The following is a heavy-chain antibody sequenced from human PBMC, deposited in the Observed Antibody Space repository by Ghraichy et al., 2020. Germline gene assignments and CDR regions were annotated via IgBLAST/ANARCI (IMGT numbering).Heavy chain of an antibody. D-gene: IGHD3-22*01. V-gene: IGHV4-39*07. CDR3: ARVSSEFSLSDVYYDSSAHAFDI. CDR2: IYYSGST. CDR1: GGSISSSSYY. Sequence: SETLSLTCTVSGGSISSSSYYWGWIRQPPGKGLEWIGSIYYSGSTYYNPSLKSRVTISVDTSKNQFSLKLSSVTAADTAVYYCARVSSEFSLSDVYYDSSAHAFDIWGQGTMVTVSS. J-gene: IGHJ3*02.